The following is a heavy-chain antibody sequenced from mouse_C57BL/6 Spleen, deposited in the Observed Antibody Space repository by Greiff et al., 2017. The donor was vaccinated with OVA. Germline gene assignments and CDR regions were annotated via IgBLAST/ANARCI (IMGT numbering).Heavy chain of an antibody. V-gene: IGHV5-17*01. J-gene: IGHJ3*01. Sequence: EVMLVESGGGLVKPGGSLKLSCAASGFTFSDYGMHWVRQAPEKGLEWVAYISSGSSTIYYADTVKGRFTISRDNAKNTLFLQMTSLRSEDTAMLYCAGPALYYGSSYFAYWGKGTLVTVSA. CDR2: ISSGSSTI. CDR3: AGPALYYGSSYFAY. CDR1: GFTFSDYG. D-gene: IGHD1-1*01.